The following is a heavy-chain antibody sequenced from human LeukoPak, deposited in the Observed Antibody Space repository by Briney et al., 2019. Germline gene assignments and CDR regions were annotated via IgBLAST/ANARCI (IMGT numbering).Heavy chain of an antibody. Sequence: GGSLRLSCAASGFTFDDYGMSWVRQAPGKGLEWVSAISGSGGSTYYADSVKGRFTISRDNSKNTLYLQMNSLRAEDTAVYYCAKDITATVTFDYWGQGTLVTVSS. D-gene: IGHD4-17*01. CDR3: AKDITATVTFDY. V-gene: IGHV3-23*01. CDR2: ISGSGGST. J-gene: IGHJ4*02. CDR1: GFTFDDYG.